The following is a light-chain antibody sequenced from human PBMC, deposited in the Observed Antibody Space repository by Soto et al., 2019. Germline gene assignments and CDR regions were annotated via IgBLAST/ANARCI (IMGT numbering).Light chain of an antibody. Sequence: QAVVTQEPSLTVSPGGTVTLTCASSTGAVTSDSYPSWFQQKPGQAPRALIYTISNKHSWTPARFSGSLLGGKAALTLSVGQLEDEAAYFCVLYSVGAHVFGPGPRVPV. CDR1: TGAVTSDSY. J-gene: IGLJ1*01. CDR3: VLYSVGAHV. CDR2: TIS. V-gene: IGLV7-43*01.